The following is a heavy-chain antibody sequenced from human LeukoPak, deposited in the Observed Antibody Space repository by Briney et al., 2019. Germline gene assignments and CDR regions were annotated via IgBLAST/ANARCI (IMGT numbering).Heavy chain of an antibody. J-gene: IGHJ6*02. CDR1: GYTFTGYH. V-gene: IGHV1-18*04. Sequence: ASVKVSCKASGYTFTGYHMHWVRQAPGQGLEWMGWISAYNGNTNYAQKLQGRVTMTTDTSTSTAYMELRSLRSDDTAVYYCARDAGITMSMDVWGQGTTVTVSS. CDR3: ARDAGITMSMDV. D-gene: IGHD3-22*01. CDR2: ISAYNGNT.